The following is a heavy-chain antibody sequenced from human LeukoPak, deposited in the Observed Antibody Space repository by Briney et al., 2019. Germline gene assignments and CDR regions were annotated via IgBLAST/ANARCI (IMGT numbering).Heavy chain of an antibody. D-gene: IGHD2-15*01. J-gene: IGHJ6*02. V-gene: IGHV3-30*18. CDR1: GFTFSSYG. Sequence: GGSLRLSCAASGFTFSSYGMHWVRQAPGKGLEWVAVISYDGSNKYYADSVKGRFTISRDNSKNTLYLQMNSLRAEDTAVYYCAKDIVVVAATLYYYYGMDVWGQGTTVTVSS. CDR3: AKDIVVVAATLYYYYGMDV. CDR2: ISYDGSNK.